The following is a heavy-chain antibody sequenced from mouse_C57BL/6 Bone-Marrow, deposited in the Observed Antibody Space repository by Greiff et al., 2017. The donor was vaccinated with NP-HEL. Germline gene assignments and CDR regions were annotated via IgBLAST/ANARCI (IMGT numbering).Heavy chain of an antibody. Sequence: EVMLVESGGGLVQPGGSMKLSCAASGFTFSDAWMDWVRQSPEKGLEWVAEIRNKANNHATYYAESVKGRFTISRDDSKSSVYLQMNSLRAEDTGIYYCTRNDYDGDYYAMDYWGQGTSVTVSS. CDR2: IRNKANNHAT. D-gene: IGHD2-4*01. CDR1: GFTFSDAW. CDR3: TRNDYDGDYYAMDY. J-gene: IGHJ4*01. V-gene: IGHV6-6*01.